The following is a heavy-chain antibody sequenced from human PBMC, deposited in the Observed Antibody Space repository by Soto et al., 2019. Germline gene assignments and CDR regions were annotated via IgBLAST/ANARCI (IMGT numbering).Heavy chain of an antibody. D-gene: IGHD2-2*01. CDR2: VNHSGTT. CDR1: GGSFSGYY. CDR3: ARGIGHCSSINCYSSRRLRFDS. J-gene: IGHJ4*02. Sequence: QVQLQQWGAGLLKPSETLSLTCAVYGGSFSGYYWTWIRQSPEKGLEWIGEVNHSGTTYYNPSLQTPVTISVHTPKNQFSLKMSSVTDADTAVYYCARGIGHCSSINCYSSRRLRFDSWGQGTLVTVSS. V-gene: IGHV4-34*01.